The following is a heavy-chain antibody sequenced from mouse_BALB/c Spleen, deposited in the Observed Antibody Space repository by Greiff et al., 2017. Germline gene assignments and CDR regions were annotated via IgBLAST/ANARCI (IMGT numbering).Heavy chain of an antibody. V-gene: IGHV1-69*02. J-gene: IGHJ4*01. Sequence: QVQLQQPGAELVRPGASVKLSCKASGYTFTSYWINWVKLRPGQGLEWIGNIYPSDSYTNYNQKFKDKATLTVDKSSSTAYMQLSSPTSEDSAVYYCTRGYGYDDGAMDYWGQGTSVTVAS. CDR1: GYTFTSYW. D-gene: IGHD2-2*01. CDR3: TRGYGYDDGAMDY. CDR2: IYPSDSYT.